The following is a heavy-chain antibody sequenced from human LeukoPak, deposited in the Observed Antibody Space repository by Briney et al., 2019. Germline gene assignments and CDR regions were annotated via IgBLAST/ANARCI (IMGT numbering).Heavy chain of an antibody. Sequence: GGSLRLSCAASGFTFSSYAMSWVRQAPGKGLEWVSAISGSGGSTYYADSVKGRFTISRDNSKDTLYLQMNSLRAEDTAVYYCAKVYCGGDCYSGPFDYWGQGTLVTVSS. V-gene: IGHV3-23*01. CDR2: ISGSGGST. D-gene: IGHD2-21*02. CDR1: GFTFSSYA. J-gene: IGHJ4*02. CDR3: AKVYCGGDCYSGPFDY.